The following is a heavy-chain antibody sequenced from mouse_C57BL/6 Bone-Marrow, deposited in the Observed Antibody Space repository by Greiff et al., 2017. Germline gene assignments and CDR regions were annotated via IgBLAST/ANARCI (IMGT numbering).Heavy chain of an antibody. D-gene: IGHD1-1*01. Sequence: QVQLQQSGPELVKPGASVKISCKASGYAFSSSWMNWVKQRPGKGLEWIGRIYPGDGDTNYNGKFKGKATLTADKSSSTAYMQLSSLTSEDSAVYFCARSPLSLLRYIDYWGQGTSVTVSS. CDR3: ARSPLSLLRYIDY. CDR2: IYPGDGDT. CDR1: GYAFSSSW. J-gene: IGHJ4*01. V-gene: IGHV1-82*01.